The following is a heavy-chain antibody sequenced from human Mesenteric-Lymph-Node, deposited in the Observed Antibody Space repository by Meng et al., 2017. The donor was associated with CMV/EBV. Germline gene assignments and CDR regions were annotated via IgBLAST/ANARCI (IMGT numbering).Heavy chain of an antibody. V-gene: IGHV1-2*04. CDR3: ARADGSSGTSFDY. J-gene: IGHJ4*02. D-gene: IGHD3-10*01. CDR1: GHTFTGYY. CDR2: INPNSGGT. Sequence: ASGHTFTGYYMHWVRQAPGQGLEWMGWINPNSGGTNNAQKFQGWVTMTRDTSISTAYMELSSLRSEDTAVYYCARADGSSGTSFDYWGQGTLVTVSS.